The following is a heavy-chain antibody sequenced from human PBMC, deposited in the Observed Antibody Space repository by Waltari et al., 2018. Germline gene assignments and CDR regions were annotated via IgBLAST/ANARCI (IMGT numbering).Heavy chain of an antibody. CDR1: GGSFSGYY. J-gene: IGHJ4*02. CDR2: INHSGST. D-gene: IGHD3-10*01. CDR3: TTDLLMVRGLIRDY. Sequence: QVQLQQWGAGLLKPSETLSLTCAVYGGSFSGYYWSWIRQPPGKGLEWIGEINHSGSTNYNPSLKSRVTISVDTSKNQFSLKLSSVTAADTAVYYCTTDLLMVRGLIRDYWGQGTLVTVSS. V-gene: IGHV4-34*01.